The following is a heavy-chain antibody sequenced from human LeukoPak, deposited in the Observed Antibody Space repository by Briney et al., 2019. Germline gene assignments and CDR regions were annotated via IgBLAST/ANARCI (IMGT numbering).Heavy chain of an antibody. CDR1: GYTFTGYY. D-gene: IGHD3-22*01. J-gene: IGHJ4*02. V-gene: IGHV1-2*02. CDR2: INPNSGGT. CDR3: ARDLSYYDSSGYCDY. Sequence: ASVKVSCKASGYTFTGYYVHWVRQAPGQGLEWMGWINPNSGGTNYAQKFQGRVTMTRDTSISTAYMELSRLRSDDTAVYYCARDLSYYDSSGYCDYWGQGTLVTVSS.